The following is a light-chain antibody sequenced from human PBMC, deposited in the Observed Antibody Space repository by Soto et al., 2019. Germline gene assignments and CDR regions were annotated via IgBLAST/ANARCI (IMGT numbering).Light chain of an antibody. CDR2: GAS. Sequence: ETVLTQSPGTLSLSPGERATLSCRASQTIRSNYLAWYRQTPGQAPRLLIYGASTRATGIADRFSGSGSGTDFTLIISRLEPEDFALYYWQQYGSSPWTFGQGTKVEIK. J-gene: IGKJ1*01. V-gene: IGKV3-20*01. CDR3: QQYGSSPWT. CDR1: QTIRSNY.